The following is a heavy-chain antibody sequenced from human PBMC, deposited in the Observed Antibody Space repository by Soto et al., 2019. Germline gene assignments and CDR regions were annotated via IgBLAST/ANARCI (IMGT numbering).Heavy chain of an antibody. V-gene: IGHV3-23*01. CDR3: AKDGSRYNRSGSYLDY. CDR1: GCTLSTCA. Sequence: GGARRLPCGGSGCTLSTCAKSWGRQAPGKGLEWVSAISGSGGSTYYADSVKGRFTISRDNSKNTLYLQMNSLRAEDTAVYFCAKDGSRYNRSGSYLDYWGQGTLVTVSS. CDR2: ISGSGGST. J-gene: IGHJ4*02. D-gene: IGHD3-10*01.